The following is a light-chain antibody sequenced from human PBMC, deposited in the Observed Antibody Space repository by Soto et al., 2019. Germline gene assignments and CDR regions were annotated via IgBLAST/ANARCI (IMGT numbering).Light chain of an antibody. Sequence: DIQLTQSPSSLSASVGDRVTITCRASQSVSNYLNWYQQKPGKAPNVLIHTASGLHSGVPSRFSGSGSGTDFTLTISSLQPEDFATYYCQQSYSTPWTFGQGTRVEIK. J-gene: IGKJ1*01. V-gene: IGKV1-39*01. CDR3: QQSYSTPWT. CDR1: QSVSNY. CDR2: TAS.